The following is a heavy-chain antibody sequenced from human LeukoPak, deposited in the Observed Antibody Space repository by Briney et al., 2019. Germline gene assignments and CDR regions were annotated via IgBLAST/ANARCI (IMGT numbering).Heavy chain of an antibody. D-gene: IGHD3-22*01. CDR3: AKDLLRYDSSGYAFDI. V-gene: IGHV3-30*02. CDR1: GFTFNSYG. Sequence: GGPLRLSCAASGFTFNSYGMHWVRQAPGKGLEWVAFIRYDGSNKYYADSVKGRFTISRDNSKNTLYLQMNSLRAEDTAVYYCAKDLLRYDSSGYAFDIWGQGTMVTVSS. CDR2: IRYDGSNK. J-gene: IGHJ3*02.